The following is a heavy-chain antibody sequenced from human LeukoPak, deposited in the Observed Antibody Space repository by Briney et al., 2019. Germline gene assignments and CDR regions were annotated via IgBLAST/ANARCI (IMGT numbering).Heavy chain of an antibody. CDR3: ASGGYSFFY. D-gene: IGHD5-18*01. V-gene: IGHV3-7*03. J-gene: IGHJ4*02. CDR1: GFSFSSYW. CDR2: IKQDGSEK. Sequence: GGSLRPSCAASGFSFSSYWMNWVRQAPGKGLEWVANIKQDGSEKYYVDSVKGRFTISRDNAKNSLYLQMNSLGAEDTAVYYCASGGYSFFYWGQGTLVTVSS.